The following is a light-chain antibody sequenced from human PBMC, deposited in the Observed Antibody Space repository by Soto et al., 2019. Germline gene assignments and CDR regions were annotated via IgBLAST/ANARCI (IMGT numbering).Light chain of an antibody. CDR1: QSVSSN. V-gene: IGKV3-15*01. CDR3: QQRSNWPPWT. Sequence: EIVLTQSPATLSLSPVERATLSCMASQSVSSNLAWYQQKPGQAPRLLIYGASTRATGIPARFSGSGSGTEFTLTISSLQSEDSAVYYCQQRSNWPPWTFGQGTKVDIK. CDR2: GAS. J-gene: IGKJ1*01.